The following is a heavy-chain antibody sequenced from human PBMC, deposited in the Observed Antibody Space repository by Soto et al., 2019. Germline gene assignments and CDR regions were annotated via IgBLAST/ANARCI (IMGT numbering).Heavy chain of an antibody. CDR3: ARDPGYCTNGVCPIFDF. CDR1: GDCFTNYF. CDR2: MYHGGRT. Sequence: PXASLWRTCTVCGDCFTNYFWSWMRQPPGKGLEWIGHMYHGGRTNYSPSLKSRVTMSLDSSKNQFSLNLSSVTAADTAVYFCARDPGYCTNGVCPIFDFCGQRVLVTVSS. V-gene: IGHV4-59*01. J-gene: IGHJ4*02. D-gene: IGHD2-8*01.